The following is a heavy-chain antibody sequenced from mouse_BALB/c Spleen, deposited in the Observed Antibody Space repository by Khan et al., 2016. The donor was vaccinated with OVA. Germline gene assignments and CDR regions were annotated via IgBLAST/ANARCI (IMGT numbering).Heavy chain of an antibody. CDR3: ARWFDGYSSLYAMDY. J-gene: IGHJ4*01. V-gene: IGHV2-6*02. Sequence: QVQLKESGPGLVAPSQSLSITCTVSGFSLTTYGVHWVRQPPGKGLEWLVVIWSDGSTTYNSVLNSRLSISKDNSKSQVFLKMNSLRTDDTAMYYCARWFDGYSSLYAMDYWGQGTSVTVSS. D-gene: IGHD2-3*01. CDR2: IWSDGST. CDR1: GFSLTTYG.